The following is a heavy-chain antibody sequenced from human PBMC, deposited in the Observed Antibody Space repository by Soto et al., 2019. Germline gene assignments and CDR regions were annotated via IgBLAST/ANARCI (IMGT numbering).Heavy chain of an antibody. D-gene: IGHD2-15*01. CDR2: IYPGDSDT. J-gene: IGHJ4*02. Sequence: PGESLKLSCTGSGYSFTSYWIGWVRQMPGKGLEWMGIIYPGDSDTRYSPSFQGQVTISADKSISTAYLQWSSLKASDTAMYYCARLVDCSGGSCYGFDYWGQGTLVTVSS. CDR1: GYSFTSYW. CDR3: ARLVDCSGGSCYGFDY. V-gene: IGHV5-51*01.